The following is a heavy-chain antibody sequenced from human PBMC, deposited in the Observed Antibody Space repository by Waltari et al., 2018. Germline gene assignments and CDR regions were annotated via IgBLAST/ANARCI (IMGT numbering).Heavy chain of an antibody. J-gene: IGHJ3*02. CDR3: AAGPLVVVPAAVAFDI. V-gene: IGHV1-58*02. CDR2: SVVGSGNT. CDR1: GFTFTSSA. D-gene: IGHD2-2*01. Sequence: QMQLVQSGPEVKKPGTSVKVSCKASGFTFTSSAMQWVRQARGQRLEWIGWSVVGSGNTNYAQKCQERVTITRDMSTSTAYMGLSSLTSEDTAVYYCAAGPLVVVPAAVAFDIWGQGTMVTVSS.